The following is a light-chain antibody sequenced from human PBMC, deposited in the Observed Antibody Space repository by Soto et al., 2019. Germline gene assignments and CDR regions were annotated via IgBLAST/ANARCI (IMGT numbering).Light chain of an antibody. CDR3: CSYAGTYTGV. Sequence: QSVLTQPRSVSGSPGQSVTISCTGTSSDVGGYKYVSWYQQYPGKAPKLMIHDVSRRPSGVPDRFSGSKSGNTASLTISGLQAEDEADYYCCSYAGTYTGVFGGGTKVTVL. CDR1: SSDVGGYKY. CDR2: DVS. J-gene: IGLJ3*02. V-gene: IGLV2-11*01.